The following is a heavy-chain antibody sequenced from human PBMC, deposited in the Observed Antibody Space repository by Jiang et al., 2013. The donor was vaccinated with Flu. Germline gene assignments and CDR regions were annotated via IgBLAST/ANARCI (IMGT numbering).Heavy chain of an antibody. CDR2: IYYSGST. D-gene: IGHD1-26*01. Sequence: LLKPSETLSLTCTVSGGSISSSSYYWGWIRQPPGKGLEWIGSIYYSGSTYYNPSLKSRVTISVDTSKNQFSLKLSSVTAADTAVYYCARQGSGSYNYYYGMDVWGQGTTVTVSS. CDR1: GGSISSSSYY. CDR3: ARQGSGSYNYYYGMDV. J-gene: IGHJ6*02. V-gene: IGHV4-39*01.